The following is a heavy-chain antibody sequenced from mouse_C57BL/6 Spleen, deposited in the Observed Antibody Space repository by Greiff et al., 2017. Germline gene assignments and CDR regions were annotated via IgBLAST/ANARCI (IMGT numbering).Heavy chain of an antibody. CDR3: ARHLELRGRYYAMDY. J-gene: IGHJ4*01. CDR2: ISNGGGST. Sequence: EVQGVESGGGLVQPGGSLKLSCAASGFTFSDYYMYWVRQTPEKRLEWVAYISNGGGSTYYPDTVKGRFTISRDNAKNTLYLQMSRLKSEDTAMYYCARHLELRGRYYAMDYWGQGTSVTVSS. V-gene: IGHV5-12*01. CDR1: GFTFSDYY. D-gene: IGHD1-1*01.